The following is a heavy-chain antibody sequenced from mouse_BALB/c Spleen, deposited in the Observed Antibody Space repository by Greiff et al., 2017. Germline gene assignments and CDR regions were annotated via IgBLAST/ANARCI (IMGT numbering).Heavy chain of an antibody. Sequence: EVKLVESGAELVKPGASVKLSCTASGFNIKDTYMHWVKQRPEQGLEWIGRIDPANGNTKYDPKFQGKATITADTSSNTAYLQLSSLTSEDTAVYYCVGGFAYWGQGTLVTVSA. CDR3: VGGFAY. V-gene: IGHV14-3*02. CDR1: GFNIKDTY. CDR2: IDPANGNT. D-gene: IGHD3-3*01. J-gene: IGHJ3*01.